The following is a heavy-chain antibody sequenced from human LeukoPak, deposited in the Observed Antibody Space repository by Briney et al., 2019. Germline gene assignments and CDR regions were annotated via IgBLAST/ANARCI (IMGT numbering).Heavy chain of an antibody. CDR3: ARDLREYQLLYNFDY. J-gene: IGHJ4*02. D-gene: IGHD2-2*02. CDR1: GFTFSSYS. Sequence: PGGSLRLSCAASGFTFSSYSMNWVRQAPGKGLEWVSSISSSSSYMYYADSVKGRFTISRDNAKNSLYLQMNSLRAEDTAVYYCARDLREYQLLYNFDYWGQGTLVTVSS. CDR2: ISSSSSYM. V-gene: IGHV3-21*01.